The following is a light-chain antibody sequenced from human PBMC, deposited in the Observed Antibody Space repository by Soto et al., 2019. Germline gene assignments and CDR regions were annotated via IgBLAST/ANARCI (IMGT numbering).Light chain of an antibody. Sequence: DIQMTQSPSSLSASVGDRVTITCRASQSISSYLNWYQQKPGKAPNLLIYAASNLQSGVPSRFSASGSGTDFTLTINNLQPEDFATYYCQQSHTFPITFGQGTRLEIK. CDR2: AAS. V-gene: IGKV1-39*01. CDR3: QQSHTFPIT. J-gene: IGKJ5*01. CDR1: QSISSY.